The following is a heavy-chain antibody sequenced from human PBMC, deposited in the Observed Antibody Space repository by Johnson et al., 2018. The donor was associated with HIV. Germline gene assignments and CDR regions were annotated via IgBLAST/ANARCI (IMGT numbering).Heavy chain of an antibody. J-gene: IGHJ3*02. CDR1: GFIVSSNY. CDR3: ARASDAFDI. V-gene: IGHV3-53*01. CDR2: IYRTGNT. Sequence: VQLVESGGGVIQTGGSLRLSCAASGFIVSSNYMSWVRQAPGKGLEWFSVIYRTGNTYFADSVKGRFTISRDNSKNTLYLQMNSLRAEDTAVYYCARASDAFDIWGQGTMVTVSS.